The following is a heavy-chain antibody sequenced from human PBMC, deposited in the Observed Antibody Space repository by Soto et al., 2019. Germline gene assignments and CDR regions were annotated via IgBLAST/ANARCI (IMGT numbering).Heavy chain of an antibody. CDR3: ERTDFTAHDLYYFDY. V-gene: IGHV1-18*01. Sequence: GASVKVSCKASGYTFTSYGISWVRQAPGQGLEWMGWISAYNGNTNYAQKLQGRVTMTTDTSTSTAYMELRSLRSDDTAVYYCERTDFTAHDLYYFDYWGQGTLVTVSS. CDR1: GYTFTSYG. J-gene: IGHJ4*02. CDR2: ISAYNGNT. D-gene: IGHD3-3*01.